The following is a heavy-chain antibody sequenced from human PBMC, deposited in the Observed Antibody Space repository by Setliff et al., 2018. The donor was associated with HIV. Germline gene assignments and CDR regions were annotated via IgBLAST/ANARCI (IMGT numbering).Heavy chain of an antibody. J-gene: IGHJ5*02. V-gene: IGHV4-28*01. Sequence: KPSETLSLTCAVSGSSISTSYWWGWIRQPPGKGLEWIGYIYHSGSTYYNPSLKSRVTLSVDTSKNQFSLQLTSVTAVDTAVYYCARKPDSRNWFDPWGQGTLVTVS. CDR3: ARKPDSRNWFDP. CDR2: IYHSGST. CDR1: GSSISTSYW.